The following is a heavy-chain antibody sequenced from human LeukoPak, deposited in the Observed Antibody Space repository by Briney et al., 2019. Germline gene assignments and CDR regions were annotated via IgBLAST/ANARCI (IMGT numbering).Heavy chain of an antibody. CDR1: GYSISSGYY. V-gene: IGHV4-38-2*02. J-gene: IGHJ5*02. Sequence: PSETLSLTCTVSGYSISSGYYWGWIRQPPEQGLEWIGSIYYSGNTDYNPSLKSRVTISVDTSKHQFSLKLSSVTAADTAVYYCATTLIPSRTTNWFDPWGQGTLVTVSS. CDR2: IYYSGNT. D-gene: IGHD1-1*01. CDR3: ATTLIPSRTTNWFDP.